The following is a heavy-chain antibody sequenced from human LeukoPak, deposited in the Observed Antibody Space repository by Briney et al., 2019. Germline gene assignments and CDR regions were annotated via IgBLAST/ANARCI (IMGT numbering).Heavy chain of an antibody. D-gene: IGHD2-15*01. V-gene: IGHV3-21*01. CDR1: GFTFSSHW. CDR3: ARAQMDCSGGSCYSRFYYRMDV. J-gene: IGHJ6*02. Sequence: PGGSLRLSCAASGFTFSSHWMTWVRQAPGKGLEWVSSIGSSSSYIYYADSVKGRFTISRDNAKNSLYLQMNSLRAEDTAVYYCARAQMDCSGGSCYSRFYYRMDVWGQGTTVTVSS. CDR2: IGSSSSYI.